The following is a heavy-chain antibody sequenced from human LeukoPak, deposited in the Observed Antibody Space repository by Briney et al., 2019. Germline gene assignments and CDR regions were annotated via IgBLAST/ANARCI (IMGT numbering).Heavy chain of an antibody. Sequence: RGSLRLSCAASGFTFRSYAMTWVRQAPGKGLEWVSEVSFNSGSTYYADSVKGRFTISRDNSKNTLYPQMNSLRAEDMAVYYCARTAVGTLWTFDLWGRGTLVTVSS. CDR3: ARTAVGTLWTFDL. CDR2: VSFNSGST. V-gene: IGHV3-23*01. J-gene: IGHJ2*01. D-gene: IGHD6-13*01. CDR1: GFTFRSYA.